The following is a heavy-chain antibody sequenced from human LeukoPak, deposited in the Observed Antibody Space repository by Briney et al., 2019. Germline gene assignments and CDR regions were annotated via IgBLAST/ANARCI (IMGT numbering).Heavy chain of an antibody. V-gene: IGHV1-18*01. J-gene: IGHJ3*02. CDR1: GYTFTSYG. CDR3: AREKYYYDSSGLRDAFDI. CDR2: ISAYNGNT. Sequence: ASVKVSRKASGYTFTSYGISWVRQAPGQGLEWMGWISAYNGNTNYAQKLQGRVTMTTDTSTSTAYMELRSLRSDDTAVYYCAREKYYYDSSGLRDAFDIWGQGTMVTVSS. D-gene: IGHD3-22*01.